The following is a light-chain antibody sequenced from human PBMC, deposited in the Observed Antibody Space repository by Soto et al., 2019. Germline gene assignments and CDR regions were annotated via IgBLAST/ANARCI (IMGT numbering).Light chain of an antibody. Sequence: EIVLTQSPGTLSLSPGERATLSCRASQSVSTSQLAWYQQKPGQAPRLLIFGASSRATGIPDRFRGSGSGTDFTLTISILEPEDFAVYYCQQYGGSPRTFGQGTKVEIK. V-gene: IGKV3-20*01. CDR2: GAS. J-gene: IGKJ1*01. CDR3: QQYGGSPRT. CDR1: QSVSTSQ.